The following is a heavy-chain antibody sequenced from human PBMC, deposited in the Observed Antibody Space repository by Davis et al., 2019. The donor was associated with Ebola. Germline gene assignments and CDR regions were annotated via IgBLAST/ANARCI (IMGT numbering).Heavy chain of an antibody. CDR3: ARRQAYGLFDY. V-gene: IGHV1-46*01. Sequence: AASVKVSCKASGYTFTSYYMHWVRQAPGQGPEWMGLINPNSGMTDYAQKFQGRVSMSRDTSTSTVYMELSSLRSDDTAVYYCARRQAYGLFDYWGQGTLVTVSS. CDR2: INPNSGMT. D-gene: IGHD2-21*01. J-gene: IGHJ4*02. CDR1: GYTFTSYY.